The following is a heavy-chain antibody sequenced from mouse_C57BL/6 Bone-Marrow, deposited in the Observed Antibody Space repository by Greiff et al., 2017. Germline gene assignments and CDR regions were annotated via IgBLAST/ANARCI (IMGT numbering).Heavy chain of an antibody. CDR2: INPSSGYT. CDR1: GYTFTSYT. V-gene: IGHV1-4*01. D-gene: IGHD3-1*01. CDR3: ARSGTVY. J-gene: IGHJ2*01. Sequence: QVQLQHSGAELASPGASVKMSCKASGYTFTSYTMHWVKQRPGQGLEWIGYINPSSGYTKYNQKFKDKATLTADKSSSTAYMHLSSLTSEDSAVYYCARSGTVYWGQGTTLTVSS.